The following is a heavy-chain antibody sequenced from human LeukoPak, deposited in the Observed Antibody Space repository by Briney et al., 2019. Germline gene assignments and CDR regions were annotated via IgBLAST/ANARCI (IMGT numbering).Heavy chain of an antibody. Sequence: ASVKVSCKASGGTFSSYAISWVRQAPGQGLEWMGGIIPIFGTANYAQKFQGRVTITAGESTSTAYMELSSLRSEDTAVYYCARGAMVRGAETNWFDPWGQGTLVTVSS. CDR2: IIPIFGTA. CDR1: GGTFSSYA. CDR3: ARGAMVRGAETNWFDP. D-gene: IGHD3-10*01. J-gene: IGHJ5*02. V-gene: IGHV1-69*13.